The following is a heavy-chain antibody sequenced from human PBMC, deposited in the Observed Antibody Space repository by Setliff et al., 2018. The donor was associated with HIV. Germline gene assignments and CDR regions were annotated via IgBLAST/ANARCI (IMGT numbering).Heavy chain of an antibody. CDR1: GYTFAAHP. J-gene: IGHJ3*02. CDR3: AREITYDYAWGSFRQGAFDI. CDR2: INVALVKT. D-gene: IGHD3-16*01. Sequence: GASVKVSCKASGYTFAAHPIHWVRQAPGQRLEWMGWINVALVKTKYSQRLQGRVTISSDTSANTVYMELSSLTSEDTAVYYCAREITYDYAWGSFRQGAFDIWGQGTLVTVSS. V-gene: IGHV1-3*01.